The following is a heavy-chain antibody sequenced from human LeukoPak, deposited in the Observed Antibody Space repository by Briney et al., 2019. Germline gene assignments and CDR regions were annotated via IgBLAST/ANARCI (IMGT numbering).Heavy chain of an antibody. Sequence: SETLSLTCTVSGGSISTFFWSWLRQPPGKGLEWIGYIFQTGHSNYNPSLKGRVTISVDTSKNQLSLKLYSVTVADTAIYYCARHPFSDGFDFWGQGTMVTVSS. CDR3: ARHPFSDGFDF. CDR1: GGSISTFF. J-gene: IGHJ3*01. CDR2: IFQTGHS. V-gene: IGHV4-59*08.